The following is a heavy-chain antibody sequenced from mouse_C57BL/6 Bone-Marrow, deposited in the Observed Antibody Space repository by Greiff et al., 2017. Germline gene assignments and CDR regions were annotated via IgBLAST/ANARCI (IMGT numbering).Heavy chain of an antibody. J-gene: IGHJ2*01. CDR2: INPNNGGT. D-gene: IGHD1-3*01. Sequence: EVQLQQSGPELVKPGASVKISCKASGYTFTDYYMNWVKQSHGKSLEWIGDINPNNGGTSYNQKFKGKATLTVDKSSSTAYMELRSLTSEDSAVXYCARRRLKDYWGQGTTLTVSS. CDR3: ARRRLKDY. V-gene: IGHV1-26*01. CDR1: GYTFTDYY.